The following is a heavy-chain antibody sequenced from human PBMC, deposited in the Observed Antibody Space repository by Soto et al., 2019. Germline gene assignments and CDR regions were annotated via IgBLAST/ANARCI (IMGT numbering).Heavy chain of an antibody. CDR1: GFTFDDYA. V-gene: IGHV3-43*02. D-gene: IGHD3-3*01. CDR3: SKARYEFWSGYYGY. Sequence: GGSLRLSCAASGFTFDDYAMHWVRQAPGKGLEWVSLISGDGGSTYYADSVKGRFTISRDNSKNSLYLQMNSLRTEDTALYYCSKARYEFWSGYYGYWGQGTLGNGSP. CDR2: ISGDGGST. J-gene: IGHJ4*02.